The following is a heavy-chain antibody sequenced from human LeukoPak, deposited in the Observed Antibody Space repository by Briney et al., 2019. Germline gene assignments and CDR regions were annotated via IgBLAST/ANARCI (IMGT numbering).Heavy chain of an antibody. CDR1: GGSISSSSYY. V-gene: IGHV4-39*01. Sequence: SETLSLTCTVPGGSISSSSYYWGWIRQPPGKGLEWIGSIYYSGSTYYNPSLKSRVTISVDTSKNQFSLKLSSVTAADTAVYYCARHEISAFDIWGQGTMVTVSS. CDR2: IYYSGST. J-gene: IGHJ3*02. CDR3: ARHEISAFDI. D-gene: IGHD3-16*01.